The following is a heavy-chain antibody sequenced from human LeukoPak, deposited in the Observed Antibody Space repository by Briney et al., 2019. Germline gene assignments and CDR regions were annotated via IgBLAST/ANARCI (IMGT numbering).Heavy chain of an antibody. CDR3: ARDGYGDYLFDH. V-gene: IGHV3-48*02. Sequence: GESLRLSCAASRFTFSRYSFNWVRQAPGKGLEWVSYISSSSSTISYADSVKGRFTISRDNAKNSLYLQMNSLRDEDTAVYYCARDGYGDYLFDHWGQGTLVTVSS. J-gene: IGHJ4*02. D-gene: IGHD4-17*01. CDR2: ISSSSSTI. CDR1: RFTFSRYS.